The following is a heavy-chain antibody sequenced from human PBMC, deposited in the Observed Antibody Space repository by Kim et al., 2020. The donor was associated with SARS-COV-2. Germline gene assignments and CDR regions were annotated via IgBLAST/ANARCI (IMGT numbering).Heavy chain of an antibody. Sequence: GGSLRLSCAASGFTFSDHYMDWVRQAPGKGLEWVGRTRNKANSYTTEYAASGKGRFTISRDDSKNSLYLQMNSLKTEDTAVYYCAREGDIVVVVAAPRYYYYGMDVWGQGTTVTVSS. CDR1: GFTFSDHY. CDR3: AREGDIVVVVAAPRYYYYGMDV. V-gene: IGHV3-72*01. D-gene: IGHD2-15*01. J-gene: IGHJ6*02. CDR2: TRNKANSYTT.